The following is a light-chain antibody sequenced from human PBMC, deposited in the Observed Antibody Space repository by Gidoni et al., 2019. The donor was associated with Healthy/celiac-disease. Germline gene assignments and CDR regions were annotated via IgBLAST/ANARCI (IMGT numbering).Light chain of an antibody. Sequence: EIVFTQSPATLSLSPGERATLSCRASQSVSSYLAWYQQKPGQAPRLLIYDASNRATGIPARLSGRGSGTDFTLTISRLEPEDFAVYYCQQRSNWPPITFGQXTRLEIK. J-gene: IGKJ5*01. V-gene: IGKV3-11*01. CDR1: QSVSSY. CDR3: QQRSNWPPIT. CDR2: DAS.